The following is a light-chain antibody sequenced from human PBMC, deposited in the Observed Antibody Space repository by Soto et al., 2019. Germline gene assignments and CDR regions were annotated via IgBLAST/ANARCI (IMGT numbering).Light chain of an antibody. CDR3: QQYGSSPWT. CDR1: QSVNSY. V-gene: IGKV3-20*01. CDR2: GAS. Sequence: EIVLTQSPATLSLCPGERATLSCRASQSVNSYLAWYQQKPGQAPRLLIYGASSRATGIPDRFSGSGSGTDFTLTISRLEPEDFAVYYCQQYGSSPWTFGQGTKVDI. J-gene: IGKJ1*01.